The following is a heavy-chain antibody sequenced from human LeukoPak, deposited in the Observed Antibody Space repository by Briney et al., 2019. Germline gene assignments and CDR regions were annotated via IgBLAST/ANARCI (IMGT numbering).Heavy chain of an antibody. CDR1: GFTFSSYA. D-gene: IGHD3-22*01. J-gene: IGHJ4*02. V-gene: IGHV3-23*01. CDR3: AKDGEGYDSSGYYYGGSFDY. CDR2: ISGSGGST. Sequence: GGSLRLSCAASGFTFSSYAMSWVRQAPGKGLEWVSAISGSGGSTYYADSVKGRFTISRDNSKNTLYLQMNSLRAEDTAVYYCAKDGEGYDSSGYYYGGSFDYWGQGTLVTVSS.